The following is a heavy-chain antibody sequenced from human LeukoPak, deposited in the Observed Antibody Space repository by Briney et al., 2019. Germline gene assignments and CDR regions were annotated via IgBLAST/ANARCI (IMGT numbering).Heavy chain of an antibody. J-gene: IGHJ4*02. Sequence: GSLRVSCKASGYTFTGHYMHWVRHAPGQGLEWMGWINPNSGGTNYAQKFQGRVTMTRDTSNSTAYMELSRLRSDDTAVYYCARERGYSGYDSYFDYWGQGTLVTVSS. V-gene: IGHV1-2*02. CDR3: ARERGYSGYDSYFDY. D-gene: IGHD5-12*01. CDR1: GYTFTGHY. CDR2: INPNSGGT.